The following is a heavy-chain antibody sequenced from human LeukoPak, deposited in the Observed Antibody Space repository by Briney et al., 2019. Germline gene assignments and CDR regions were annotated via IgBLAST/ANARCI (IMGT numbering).Heavy chain of an antibody. V-gene: IGHV3-7*01. Sequence: GGSLRLSSAASGFTFSSYWMSWVRQAPGKGLEWVANIKQDGSEKYYEDSVKGRFTISRDNAKNSLYLQMNSLRAEDTAVYYCAKNRRFLEWPPGNWFDPWGQGTLVTVSS. CDR3: AKNRRFLEWPPGNWFDP. CDR2: IKQDGSEK. J-gene: IGHJ5*02. D-gene: IGHD3-3*01. CDR1: GFTFSSYW.